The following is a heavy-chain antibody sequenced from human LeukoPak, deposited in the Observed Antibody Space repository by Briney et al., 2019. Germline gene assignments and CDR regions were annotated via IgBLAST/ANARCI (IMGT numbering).Heavy chain of an antibody. J-gene: IGHJ4*02. CDR3: ARVAEAAAFDS. CDR2: ISSSGSTI. Sequence: GGSLRLSCAASGFTFSSYEMNWVRQAPGKGLEWVSYISSSGSTIYYADSMKGRFTISRDNSKNSLYLQMNSLRAEDTAVYYCARVAEAAAFDSWGQGTLVTVSS. D-gene: IGHD6-13*01. V-gene: IGHV3-48*03. CDR1: GFTFSSYE.